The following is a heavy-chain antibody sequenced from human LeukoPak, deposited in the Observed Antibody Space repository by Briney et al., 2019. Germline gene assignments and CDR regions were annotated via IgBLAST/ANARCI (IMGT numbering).Heavy chain of an antibody. V-gene: IGHV4-34*01. D-gene: IGHD3-3*01. J-gene: IGHJ4*02. CDR2: INHSGST. Sequence: SETLSLTCAVYGGSFSGYYWSWIRQPPGKGLEWIGEINHSGSTNYNPSLKSRVTISVGTSKNQFSLKLSSVTAADTAVYYCARAPPYVLRFLEWLSYWDYWGQGTLVTVSS. CDR3: ARAPPYVLRFLEWLSYWDY. CDR1: GGSFSGYY.